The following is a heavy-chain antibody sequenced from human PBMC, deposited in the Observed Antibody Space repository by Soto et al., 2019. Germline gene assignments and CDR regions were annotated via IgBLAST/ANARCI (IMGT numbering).Heavy chain of an antibody. Sequence: GESLKISCAASGFTFSSYDMHWVRQATGKGLEWVSAIGTAGDTYYPGSVKGRFTISRENAKNSLYLQMNSLRAEDTAVYYCARDTVRGYGMDVWGQGTTVTVSS. J-gene: IGHJ6*02. CDR2: IGTAGDT. CDR3: ARDTVRGYGMDV. CDR1: GFTFSSYD. D-gene: IGHD3-10*01. V-gene: IGHV3-13*01.